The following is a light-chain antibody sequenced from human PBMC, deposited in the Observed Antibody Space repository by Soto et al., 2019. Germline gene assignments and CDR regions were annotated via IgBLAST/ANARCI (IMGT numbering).Light chain of an antibody. Sequence: DIQMTQSPSSLSASLGDRVTITCRASQSISTYLNWYQQKPGKAPKLLIYAASSLQSGVPSRFSGSGSGTDFTLTISSLQPEDFATYYCQQSYSNPYTFGQGTKVDI. CDR1: QSISTY. CDR3: QQSYSNPYT. V-gene: IGKV1-39*01. J-gene: IGKJ2*01. CDR2: AAS.